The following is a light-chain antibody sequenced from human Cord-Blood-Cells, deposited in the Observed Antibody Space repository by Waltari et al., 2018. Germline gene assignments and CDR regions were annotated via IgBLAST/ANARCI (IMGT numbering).Light chain of an antibody. V-gene: IGKV3-15*01. Sequence: EIVMTQSPAPLSVSPGARATLSCRASQSVSSNLAWYQQKPGQAPRLLIYGASTRATGIPARFSGSGSGTEFTLTISSLQSEDFAVYYCQQYNNWPYTFGQGTKLEIK. CDR2: GAS. CDR3: QQYNNWPYT. CDR1: QSVSSN. J-gene: IGKJ2*01.